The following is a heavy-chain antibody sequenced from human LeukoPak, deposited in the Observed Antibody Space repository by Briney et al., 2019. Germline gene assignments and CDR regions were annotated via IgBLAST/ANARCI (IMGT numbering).Heavy chain of an antibody. CDR2: IHYGGST. J-gene: IGHJ4*02. V-gene: IGHV4-4*02. CDR3: ARSGVIANFDY. CDR1: GGSISTTNW. Sequence: SETLSLTCDVSGGSISTTNWWTWVRQPPGKGLEWIGEIHYGGSTYYNPSLKSRVTISVDASKNQFSLKLSSVTAADTAVYYCARSGVIANFDYWGQGTLVTVSS. D-gene: IGHD6-13*01.